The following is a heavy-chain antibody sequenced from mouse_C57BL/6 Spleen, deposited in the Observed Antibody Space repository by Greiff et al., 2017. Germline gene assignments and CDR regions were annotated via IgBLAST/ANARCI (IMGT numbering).Heavy chain of an antibody. Sequence: LVKPGASVKISCKVSGYTFTDHTIHWMKQRPEQGLEWSGYIYPRDGSTKYNEKFKGKATLTADKSSSTAYMQLNSLTSEDSAVYFCARLRIGNYGAMDYWGQGTSVTVSS. V-gene: IGHV1-78*01. D-gene: IGHD2-1*01. CDR1: GYTFTDHT. CDR2: IYPRDGST. CDR3: ARLRIGNYGAMDY. J-gene: IGHJ4*01.